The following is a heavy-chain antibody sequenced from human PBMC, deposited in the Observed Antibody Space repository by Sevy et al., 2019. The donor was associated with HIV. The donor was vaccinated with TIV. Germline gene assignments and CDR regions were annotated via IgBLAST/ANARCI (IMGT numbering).Heavy chain of an antibody. Sequence: GESLKISCAASGFSFSSYGMHWVRQAPGKGLEWMSYIQYDGSNKDYADSVKGRFTISRDNSKNTLYLQMNSLRVEDTAVFYGVKEGGGGGGDHWGQGTLVTVSS. CDR2: IQYDGSNK. CDR3: VKEGGGGGGDH. D-gene: IGHD3-16*01. CDR1: GFSFSSYG. J-gene: IGHJ4*02. V-gene: IGHV3-30*02.